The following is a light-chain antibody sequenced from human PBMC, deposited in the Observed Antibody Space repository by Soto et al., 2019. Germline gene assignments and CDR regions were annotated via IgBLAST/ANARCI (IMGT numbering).Light chain of an antibody. Sequence: DIQMTQSPSTLSASVGDRITITCRASQSISGWLSWYQQKPGKAPNLLIFDASSLESGVPSRFSGSGSWTDFTLTISSLHPDDFGTYYCQQYNTYSPWTFGQGTKVEIK. CDR3: QQYNTYSPWT. V-gene: IGKV1-5*01. CDR1: QSISGW. J-gene: IGKJ1*01. CDR2: DAS.